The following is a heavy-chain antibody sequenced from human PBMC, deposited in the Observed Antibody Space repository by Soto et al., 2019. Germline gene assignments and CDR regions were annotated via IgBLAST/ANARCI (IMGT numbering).Heavy chain of an antibody. CDR2: ISTYNGNT. V-gene: IGHV1-18*01. Sequence: QVQLVQSGGEVKMPGASVKVSCKASGYTFTNFGIIWVRQAPGQGLEWMGWISTYNGNTNYAQKVHGRVPRTTDTSTTPAYMELRSLRSDDTALYYCARRGVRVSGSYWGDYWGQGTLVTVSS. J-gene: IGHJ4*02. D-gene: IGHD3-10*01. CDR1: GYTFTNFG. CDR3: ARRGVRVSGSYWGDY.